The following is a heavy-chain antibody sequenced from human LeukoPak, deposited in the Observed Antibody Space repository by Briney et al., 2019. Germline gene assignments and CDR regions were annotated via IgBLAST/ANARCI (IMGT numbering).Heavy chain of an antibody. J-gene: IGHJ3*01. V-gene: IGHV3-23*01. D-gene: IGHD5-24*01. CDR1: GFNFITAP. CDR3: VKDIQLST. CDR2: IGSSGGST. Sequence: AGSLTLTCAASGFNFITAPMTWVWQGPGPGLEWVSLIGSSGGSTYYADSVKGRFTISRDNSNHTLSLQMNSLRVEDTAIYYCVKDIQLSTWGLGTMVTVSS.